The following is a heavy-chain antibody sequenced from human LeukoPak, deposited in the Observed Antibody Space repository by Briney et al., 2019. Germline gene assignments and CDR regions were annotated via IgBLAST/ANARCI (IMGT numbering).Heavy chain of an antibody. CDR2: FYHSGTT. V-gene: IGHV4-4*02. Sequence: SGTLSLTCAVSGGSISSNNWWWWVRPPPGEGVGWIGVFYHSGTTNYNPSLKSRVTISVVKSKIQFSLKLSSVTAADTVVYDCARGANKGIFGVARPGGYYYYMDVWGKGTTVTVSS. CDR1: GGSISSNNW. J-gene: IGHJ6*03. D-gene: IGHD3-3*01. CDR3: ARGANKGIFGVARPGGYYYYMDV.